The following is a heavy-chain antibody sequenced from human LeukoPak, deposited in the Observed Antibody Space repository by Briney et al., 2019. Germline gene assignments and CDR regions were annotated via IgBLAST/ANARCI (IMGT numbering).Heavy chain of an antibody. J-gene: IGHJ5*02. CDR3: ARDPASEGIRFDP. CDR2: IWYDGSNK. CDR1: GFTFSSYG. Sequence: GRSLRLSCAASGFTFSSYGMHWVRQAPGKGLEWVAVIWYDGSNKYYADSVKGRFTISRDNAKNTLYLQMNSLRAEDTAVYYCARDPASEGIRFDPWGQGTLSPSPQ. V-gene: IGHV3-33*01. D-gene: IGHD6-13*01.